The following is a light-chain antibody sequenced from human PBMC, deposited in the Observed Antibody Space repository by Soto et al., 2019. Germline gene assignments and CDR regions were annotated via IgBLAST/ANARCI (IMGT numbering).Light chain of an antibody. CDR2: GAS. CDR1: QSVSSSH. J-gene: IGKJ2*01. CDR3: QLYGSSPRT. Sequence: EIVLTQSPGTLSLSPGERATLSCRASQSVSSSHLAWYQQKPGQAPRLLIYGASSRATGIPDRFSGSGSGTDFTLTISRLEPEEFAVYYCQLYGSSPRTFGQGTKLEIK. V-gene: IGKV3-20*01.